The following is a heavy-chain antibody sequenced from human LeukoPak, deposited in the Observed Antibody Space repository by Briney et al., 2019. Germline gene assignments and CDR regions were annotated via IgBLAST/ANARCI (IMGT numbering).Heavy chain of an antibody. J-gene: IGHJ4*02. CDR2: ISYDGSNK. V-gene: IGHV3-30*18. CDR3: AKDLLPNSGYDPIPDY. CDR1: GFTFSSCG. Sequence: GRSLRLSCAASGFTFSSCGMHWVRQAPGKGLEWVAVISYDGSNKYYADSVKGRFTISRDNSKNTLYLQMNSLRAEDTAVYYCAKDLLPNSGYDPIPDYWGQGTLVTVSS. D-gene: IGHD5-12*01.